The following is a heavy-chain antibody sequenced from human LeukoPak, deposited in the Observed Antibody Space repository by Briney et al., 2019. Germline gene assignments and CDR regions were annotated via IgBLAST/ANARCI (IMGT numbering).Heavy chain of an antibody. J-gene: IGHJ4*02. Sequence: GGSLRLSCAASGFTFSSYAMSWVRKAPGKGLEWVSAISGSGGSTYYADSVKGRFTISRDNSKNTLYLQMNSLRAEDTAVYYCAKAGIQLWFSELDYWGQGTLVTVSS. V-gene: IGHV3-23*01. CDR2: ISGSGGST. CDR1: GFTFSSYA. CDR3: AKAGIQLWFSELDY. D-gene: IGHD5-18*01.